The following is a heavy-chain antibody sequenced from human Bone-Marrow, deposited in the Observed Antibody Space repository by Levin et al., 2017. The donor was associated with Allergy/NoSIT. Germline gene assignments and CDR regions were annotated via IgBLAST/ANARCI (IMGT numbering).Heavy chain of an antibody. CDR1: GGTFSSYA. J-gene: IGHJ5*02. D-gene: IGHD3-3*01. V-gene: IGHV1-69*06. CDR3: ARERRIRFLTHNWFDP. CDR2: IIPIFGTA. Sequence: SVKVSCKASGGTFSSYAISWVRQAPGQGLEWMGGIIPIFGTANYAQKFQGRVTITADKSTSTAYMELSSLRSEDTAVYYCARERRIRFLTHNWFDPWGQGTLVTVSS.